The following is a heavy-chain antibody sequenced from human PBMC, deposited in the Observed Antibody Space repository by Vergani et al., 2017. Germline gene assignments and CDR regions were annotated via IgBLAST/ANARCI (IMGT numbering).Heavy chain of an antibody. Sequence: QVQLVQSGAEVKKPGASVKVSCKASGYTFTSYAMHWVRQAPGQRLEWMGWINAGKGNTKYSQKFQGRVTLTRDTSASTAYMELSSLRSEDTAVYYCARGGYSGPPLLWGQGTLVTVSS. CDR2: INAGKGNT. CDR1: GYTFTSYA. V-gene: IGHV1-3*01. J-gene: IGHJ4*02. D-gene: IGHD5-12*01. CDR3: ARGGYSGPPLL.